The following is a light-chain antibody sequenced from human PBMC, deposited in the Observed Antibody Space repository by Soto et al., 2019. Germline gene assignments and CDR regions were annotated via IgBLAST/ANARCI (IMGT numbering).Light chain of an antibody. CDR2: DAS. J-gene: IGKJ1*01. Sequence: EIVLTQSPATLSLSPGERATLSCRASQSVSSYLAWYQQKPGQAPRLLIYDASNRATGIPARFSGSGSGTDFTLTISSLEPEDFAVYYCQQRSNWPSRSVGQGTKVEIK. CDR3: QQRSNWPSRS. CDR1: QSVSSY. V-gene: IGKV3-11*01.